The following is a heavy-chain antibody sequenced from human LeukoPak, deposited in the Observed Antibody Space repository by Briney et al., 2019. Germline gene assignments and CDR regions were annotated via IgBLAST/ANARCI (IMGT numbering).Heavy chain of an antibody. J-gene: IGHJ2*01. CDR1: GFTFSSYS. D-gene: IGHD3-3*01. CDR3: AREDPKINTIFGVVPGYFDL. Sequence: PGGSLRLSCAASGFTFSSYSMNWVRQAPGKGLEWVSSISSSSSYIYYADSVKGRFTISRDNAKNSLYLQMNSLRAEDTAVYYCAREDPKINTIFGVVPGYFDLWGRGTLVTVSS. CDR2: ISSSSSYI. V-gene: IGHV3-21*01.